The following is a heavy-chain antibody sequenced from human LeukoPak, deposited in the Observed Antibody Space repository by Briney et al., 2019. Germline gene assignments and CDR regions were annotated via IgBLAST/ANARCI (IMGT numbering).Heavy chain of an antibody. CDR2: IKYDEIEK. J-gene: IGHJ4*02. Sequence: GGSLRLSCAASGFTFRSHWMSWVRQAPGKGLEWVANIKYDEIEKYHVDSVKGRFTISRDNAKNSLYLQMNSLRAEDTAVYYCARDTGALVTHFDYWGQGTLVTVSS. CDR1: GFTFRSHW. CDR3: ARDTGALVTHFDY. V-gene: IGHV3-7*03. D-gene: IGHD5-18*01.